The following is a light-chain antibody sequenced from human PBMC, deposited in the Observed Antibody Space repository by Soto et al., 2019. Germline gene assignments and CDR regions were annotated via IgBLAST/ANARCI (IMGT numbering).Light chain of an antibody. CDR2: KAS. J-gene: IGKJ1*01. CDR3: QQYGSSSPWT. CDR1: QSVGSW. V-gene: IGKV1-5*03. Sequence: DIQMTQSPSTLSASVGDRVTITCRASQSVGSWLAWYQQKPGKAPKLLIYKASSLESGVPSRFSGSGSGTEFSLTISSLQPDDFAGYHCQQYGSSSPWTFGQGTKVEIK.